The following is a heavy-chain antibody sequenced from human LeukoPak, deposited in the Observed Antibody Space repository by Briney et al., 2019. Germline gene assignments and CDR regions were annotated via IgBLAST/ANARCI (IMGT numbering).Heavy chain of an antibody. CDR3: ARDNRSRGYDY. D-gene: IGHD2/OR15-2a*01. CDR1: GGSISSYY. J-gene: IGHJ4*02. CDR2: IYYSGST. V-gene: IGHV4-59*01. Sequence: SETLSLTCTVSGGSISSYYWSWIRQPPGKGLEWIGYIYYSGSTNYNPSLKSRVTISVDTSKNQFSLKLSSVTAADTAVYYCARDNRSRGYDYWGQGTLVTVSS.